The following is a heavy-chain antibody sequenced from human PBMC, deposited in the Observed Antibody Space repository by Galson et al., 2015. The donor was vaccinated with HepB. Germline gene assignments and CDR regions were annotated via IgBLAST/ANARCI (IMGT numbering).Heavy chain of an antibody. J-gene: IGHJ4*02. CDR2: ISSNGGST. CDR1: GFTFSSYA. CDR3: ARAAGYSYGFDY. Sequence: SLRLSCAASGFTFSSYAMHWVRQAPGKGLEYVSAISSNGGSTYYANSVKGRFTISRDNSKNTLYLQMGSLRAEDMAVYYCARAAGYSYGFDYWGQGTLVTVSS. D-gene: IGHD5-18*01. V-gene: IGHV3-64*01.